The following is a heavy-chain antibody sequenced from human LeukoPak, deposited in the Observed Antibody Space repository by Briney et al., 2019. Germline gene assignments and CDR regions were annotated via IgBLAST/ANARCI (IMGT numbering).Heavy chain of an antibody. CDR2: MYYDGISK. D-gene: IGHD2-15*01. Sequence: PGRSLRLSCAASGFTFSSYGMHWVRQAPGKGLEWVAVMYYDGISKYYADSVKGRFTISRDNSNNTLYLQMNSLRVEGTAVYYCARDYYCSGGSCLYFDYWGQGTLVTVSS. V-gene: IGHV3-33*01. CDR3: ARDYYCSGGSCLYFDY. J-gene: IGHJ4*02. CDR1: GFTFSSYG.